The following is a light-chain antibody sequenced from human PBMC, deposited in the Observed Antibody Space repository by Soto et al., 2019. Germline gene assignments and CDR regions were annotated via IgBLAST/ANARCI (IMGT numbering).Light chain of an antibody. V-gene: IGKV3-20*01. J-gene: IGKJ4*01. CDR3: QQYATSPLT. CDR1: QSVARST. Sequence: ENVLTQSPGRLSLSVGARATLSCRASQSVARSTLAWYQQPVGQPPRLLIYGASGRATGVPDKFSGSGSGTIVTLTIERVEAEDFAVYHCQQYATSPLTFGGGTTLEIK. CDR2: GAS.